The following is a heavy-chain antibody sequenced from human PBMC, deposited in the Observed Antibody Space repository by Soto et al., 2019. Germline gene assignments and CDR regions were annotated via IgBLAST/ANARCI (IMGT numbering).Heavy chain of an antibody. J-gene: IGHJ4*02. Sequence: PGESLKISCKGSGYSFTSYWISWVRQMPGKGLEWMGRIDPDDSYTSYSPSFQGHVTFSADKSISTVYLQWSSLKASDTAMYYCARQDYYDSSGYFPFDYWGQGTLVTVSS. D-gene: IGHD3-22*01. CDR2: IDPDDSYT. CDR3: ARQDYYDSSGYFPFDY. V-gene: IGHV5-10-1*01. CDR1: GYSFTSYW.